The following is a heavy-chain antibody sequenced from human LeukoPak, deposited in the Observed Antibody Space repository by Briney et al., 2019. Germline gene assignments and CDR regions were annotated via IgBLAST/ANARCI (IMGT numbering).Heavy chain of an antibody. CDR1: GGSISSYY. J-gene: IGHJ4*02. D-gene: IGHD3-22*01. CDR2: IYYSGST. Sequence: ASETLSLTCTVSGGSISSYYWSWIRQPPGKGLEWIGSIYYSGSTYYNPSLKSRVTISVDTSKNQFSLKLSSVTAADTAVYYCAREKGLEDSSGYYHDYWGQGTLVTVSS. CDR3: AREKGLEDSSGYYHDY. V-gene: IGHV4-59*12.